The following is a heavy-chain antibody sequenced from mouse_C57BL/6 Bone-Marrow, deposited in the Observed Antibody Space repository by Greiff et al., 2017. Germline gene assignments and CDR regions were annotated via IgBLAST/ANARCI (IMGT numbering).Heavy chain of an antibody. J-gene: IGHJ2*01. CDR2: INPNNGGT. CDR3: ARSDY. Sequence: EVQLQQSGPELVKPGASVKISCKASGYTFTDYYMNWVKQSHGKSLEWIGDINPNNGGTSYNQKYKGKATLTVDKSSSTAYMELRSLTSEDSAGYYCARSDYWGQGTTLTVSS. V-gene: IGHV1-26*01. CDR1: GYTFTDYY.